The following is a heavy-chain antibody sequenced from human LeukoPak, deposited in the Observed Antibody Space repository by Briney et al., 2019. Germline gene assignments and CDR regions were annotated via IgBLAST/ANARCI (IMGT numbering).Heavy chain of an antibody. J-gene: IGHJ4*02. CDR1: GFTFSGYS. CDR2: ISSGSSTI. CDR3: ARETQYCFDY. V-gene: IGHV3-48*04. Sequence: GGSLRLSCAASGFTFSGYSMNWVRQAPGKGLEWVSYISSGSSTIYYADSVKGRFTISRDNAKNSLYLQMNSLRAEDTAVYCCARETQYCFDYWGQGTLVTVSS.